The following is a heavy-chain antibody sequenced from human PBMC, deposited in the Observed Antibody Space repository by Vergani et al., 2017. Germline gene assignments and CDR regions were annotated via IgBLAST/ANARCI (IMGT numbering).Heavy chain of an antibody. D-gene: IGHD6-6*01. CDR1: GFTFSSYG. Sequence: QVQLVESGGGVVQPGRSLRLSCAASGFTFSSYGMHWVRQAPGKGLEWVAVIWYDGSNKYYADSVKGRFTISRDNSKNTLYLQMNSLRAEDTAVYYCARGIAARPEGTFDPWGQGTLVTVSS. CDR3: ARGIAARPEGTFDP. J-gene: IGHJ5*02. V-gene: IGHV3-33*01. CDR2: IWYDGSNK.